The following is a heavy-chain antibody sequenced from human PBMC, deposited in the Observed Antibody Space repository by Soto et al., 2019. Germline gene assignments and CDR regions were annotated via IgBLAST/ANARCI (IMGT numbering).Heavy chain of an antibody. CDR1: GYTFSSYD. Sequence: QVQLVQSGAEVKKPGASVMVSCKASGYTFSSYDINWVRQATGQGLEWMGWMNPNSGNTGYAQKFQDRASTTRDTSMNTAYMELSSLRSDDTAVYYCARGRHRGGAFIASFWGQGTLVTVSS. J-gene: IGHJ4*02. CDR2: MNPNSGNT. D-gene: IGHD3-10*01. CDR3: ARGRHRGGAFIASF. V-gene: IGHV1-8*01.